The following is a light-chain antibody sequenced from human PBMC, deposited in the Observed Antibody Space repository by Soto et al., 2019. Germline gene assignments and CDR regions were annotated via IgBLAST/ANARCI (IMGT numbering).Light chain of an antibody. J-gene: IGKJ4*01. CDR2: AAS. CDR3: QQANSCPPN. CDR1: QGIGSW. Sequence: DIQMTQSPSSVSASVGDRVTITCRASQGIGSWLAWYQQKPGKAPKLLIYAASSLQSGFPSRFCGSGSGTDFTLTISSLQPEDFATYHCQQANSCPPNIGGGTKVEIQ. V-gene: IGKV1D-12*01.